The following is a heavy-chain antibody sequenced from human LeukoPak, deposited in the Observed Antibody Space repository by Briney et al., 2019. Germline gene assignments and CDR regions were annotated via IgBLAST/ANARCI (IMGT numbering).Heavy chain of an antibody. V-gene: IGHV3-23*01. CDR3: AVGYSSGWRFDY. CDR1: GFTFSSYA. J-gene: IGHJ4*02. Sequence: PGGSLRLSCAASGFTFSSYAMSWVRQAPGKGLEWVSAISSSGGSTYYADSVKGRFTISRDNSKNTLYLQMNSLRAEDTAVYYCAVGYSSGWRFDYWGQGTLVTVSS. D-gene: IGHD6-19*01. CDR2: ISSSGGST.